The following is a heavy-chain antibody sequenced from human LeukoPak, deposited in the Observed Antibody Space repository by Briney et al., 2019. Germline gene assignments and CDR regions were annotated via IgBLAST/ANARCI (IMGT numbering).Heavy chain of an antibody. CDR2: INPNSGGT. J-gene: IGHJ5*02. V-gene: IGHV1-2*02. CDR1: GYTFTDYY. Sequence: ASVKVSCKASGYTFTDYYIHWVRQAPGQGLEWMGWINPNSGGTNYAQKFQGRVTMTRDTSISTAYMELSRLRSDDTAVYYCARDRNLNWFDPWGQGTLVTVSS. CDR3: ARDRNLNWFDP.